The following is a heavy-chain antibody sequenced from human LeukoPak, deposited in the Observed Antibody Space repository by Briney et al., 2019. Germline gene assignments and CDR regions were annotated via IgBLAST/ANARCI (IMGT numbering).Heavy chain of an antibody. V-gene: IGHV3-30*04. D-gene: IGHD3-3*01. J-gene: IGHJ3*02. Sequence: GGSLRLSCASSGFTFSSYAMHWVREAPGKALEWVAVISYDGSNKYYADSVKGRFTISRDNSKNTLYLQMNSLRAEDTAVYYCARTIFGVVTESLSAFDIWGQGTMVTVSS. CDR2: ISYDGSNK. CDR1: GFTFSSYA. CDR3: ARTIFGVVTESLSAFDI.